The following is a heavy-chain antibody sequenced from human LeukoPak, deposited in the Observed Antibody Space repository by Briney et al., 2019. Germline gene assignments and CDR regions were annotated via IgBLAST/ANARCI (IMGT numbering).Heavy chain of an antibody. D-gene: IGHD2-2*01. V-gene: IGHV3-30*02. CDR2: IRYDGSNK. Sequence: PGGSLRLSCVASGFTFSSYVMHWVRQAPGKGLEWVAFIRYDGSNKYYADSVKGRFTISRDNSKNTLYLQMNSLRSDDTAVYYCARVRQGRVTLGYCSSTSCYLDGWFDPWGQGTLVTVSS. J-gene: IGHJ5*02. CDR3: ARVRQGRVTLGYCSSTSCYLDGWFDP. CDR1: GFTFSSYV.